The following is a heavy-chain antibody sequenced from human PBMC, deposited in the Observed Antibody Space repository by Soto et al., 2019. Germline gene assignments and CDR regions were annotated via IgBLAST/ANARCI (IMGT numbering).Heavy chain of an antibody. J-gene: IGHJ4*02. D-gene: IGHD2-15*01. CDR3: AGDLGSCYEPGDY. V-gene: IGHV1-69*12. Sequence: QVQLVQSGAEVKKPGSSVKVSCKASGDTFTIFAISWVRQAPGQGLEWMGGIIPTIGTTNYAQRFQGRITITGEESTGTAYMEVCSLKSAAPAVYYCAGDLGSCYEPGDYWGQGTLVTVSS. CDR2: IIPTIGTT. CDR1: GDTFTIFA.